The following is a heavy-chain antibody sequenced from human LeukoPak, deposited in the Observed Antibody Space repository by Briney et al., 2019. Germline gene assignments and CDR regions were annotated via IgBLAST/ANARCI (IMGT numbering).Heavy chain of an antibody. CDR2: IKSKTDGGTT. Sequence: PGGSLRLSCAASGFTFSNAWMSWVRRAPGKGLEWVGRIKSKTDGGTTDYAAPVKGRFTISRDDSKNTLYLQMNSLKTEDTAVYYCTTAAGGYSYPLDYWGQGTLVTVSS. D-gene: IGHD5-18*01. J-gene: IGHJ4*02. V-gene: IGHV3-15*01. CDR1: GFTFSNAW. CDR3: TTAAGGYSYPLDY.